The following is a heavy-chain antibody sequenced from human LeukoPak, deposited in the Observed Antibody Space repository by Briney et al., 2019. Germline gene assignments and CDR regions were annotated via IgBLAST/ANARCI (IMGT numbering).Heavy chain of an antibody. Sequence: GGSLRLSCAASGFTVSSNYMSWVRQAPGKGLEWVSVIYSGGSTYYADSVKGRFTISRDNSKNTLYLQMNSLRAEDTAVYYCARDIRQTNYYYYGMDVWGQGTTVTVSS. CDR2: IYSGGST. J-gene: IGHJ6*02. V-gene: IGHV3-66*01. CDR3: ARDIRQTNYYYYGMDV. D-gene: IGHD1-1*01. CDR1: GFTVSSNY.